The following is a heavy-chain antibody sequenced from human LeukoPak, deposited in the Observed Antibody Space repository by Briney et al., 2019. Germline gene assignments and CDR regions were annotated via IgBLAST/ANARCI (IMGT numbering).Heavy chain of an antibody. Sequence: PGGSLRLSCRTSGFTFGDYALSWFRQAPGKGLEWVGLIRSKVYGGTTEYAASVKGRVIISRDDSESIAYLQMNSLKIEDTAMYYCSRVSTSGSYGRFDALHIWSQGTMVTVSS. CDR1: GFTFGDYA. J-gene: IGHJ3*02. D-gene: IGHD6-19*01. V-gene: IGHV3-49*03. CDR3: SRVSTSGSYGRFDALHI. CDR2: IRSKVYGGTT.